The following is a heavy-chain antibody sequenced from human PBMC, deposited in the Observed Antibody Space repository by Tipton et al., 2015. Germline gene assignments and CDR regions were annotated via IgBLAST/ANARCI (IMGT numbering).Heavy chain of an antibody. CDR3: ARVGYYYGSGSYYHYYYYYGMDV. CDR1: GGSISSYY. V-gene: IGHV4-59*07. CDR2: IYYSGST. J-gene: IGHJ6*02. Sequence: TLSLTCTVSGGSISSYYWSWIRQPPGKGLEWIGYIYYSGSTNYNPSLKSRVTISVDTSKNQFSLKLSSVTAADTAVYYCARVGYYYGSGSYYHYYYYYGMDVWAQGTTVIVSS. D-gene: IGHD3-10*01.